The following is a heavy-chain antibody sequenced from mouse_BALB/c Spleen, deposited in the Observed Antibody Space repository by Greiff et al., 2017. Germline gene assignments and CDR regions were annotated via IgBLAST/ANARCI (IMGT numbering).Heavy chain of an antibody. Sequence: QVQLKESGPELVKPGASVRISCKASGYTFTSYYIHWVKQRPGQGLEWIGWIYPGNVNTKYNEKFKGKATLTADKSSSTAYMQLSSLTSEDSAVYFCARDYGYDGRPGLFAYWGQGTLVTVSA. CDR1: GYTFTSYY. J-gene: IGHJ3*01. CDR3: ARDYGYDGRPGLFAY. D-gene: IGHD2-2*01. V-gene: IGHV1S56*01. CDR2: IYPGNVNT.